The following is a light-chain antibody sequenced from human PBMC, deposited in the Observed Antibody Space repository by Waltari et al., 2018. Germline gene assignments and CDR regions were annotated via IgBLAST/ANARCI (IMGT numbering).Light chain of an antibody. CDR1: QNINNW. V-gene: IGKV1-5*03. Sequence: PLTQSPSPLSASLFYIFTIPFRSSQNINNWLAWYQQKPGRAPKLLIYQSSTLEGGVPSRFSGSGSGTEFTLTISSLQPDDFASYYCQQYNTYSPMSSFGQGTKLEIK. CDR2: QSS. J-gene: IGKJ2*03. CDR3: QQYNTYSPMSS.